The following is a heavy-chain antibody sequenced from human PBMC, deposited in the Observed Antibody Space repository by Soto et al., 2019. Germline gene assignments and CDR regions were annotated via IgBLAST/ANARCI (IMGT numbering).Heavy chain of an antibody. CDR2: ISNGGSVT. CDR1: GVTFSSHA. CDR3: ANYPTAGWHYGMDV. V-gene: IGHV3-23*01. J-gene: IGHJ6*02. Sequence: GGSLRLSCAASGVTFSSHAMNWVRQAPGRGLEWVSAISNGGSVTYYADSVKGGCTISRDNSKNTLFLQMNSLRAEDTAVYSCANYPTAGWHYGMDVWGQGTTVTVSS. D-gene: IGHD6-13*01.